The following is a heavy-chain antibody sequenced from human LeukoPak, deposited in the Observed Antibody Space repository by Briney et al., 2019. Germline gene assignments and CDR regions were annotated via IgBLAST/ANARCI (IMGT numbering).Heavy chain of an antibody. Sequence: SETLSLTCTVSGDSMSSFYWSWIRQPAGKGLEWIGRIYTSGSTNYNPSLKSRVTISVDTSKNQFSLKLSSVTAADTAVYYCAKARRGVGATKDYWGQGTLVTVSS. CDR1: GDSMSSFY. CDR3: AKARRGVGATKDY. CDR2: IYTSGST. D-gene: IGHD1-26*01. J-gene: IGHJ4*02. V-gene: IGHV4-4*07.